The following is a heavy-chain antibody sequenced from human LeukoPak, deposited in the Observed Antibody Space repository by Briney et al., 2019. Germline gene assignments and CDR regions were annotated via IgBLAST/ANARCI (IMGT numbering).Heavy chain of an antibody. CDR3: ATGLGQQSYYYYGMDV. CDR2: ISAYNGKT. D-gene: IGHD3/OR15-3a*01. Sequence: ASVKVSCKASVYTFTSYGISWVRQAPGQGREWMGWISAYNGKTNYAQKLQGRVTMTTDTSTRTAYMELRSLRSDDTAVYSCATGLGQQSYYYYGMDVWGKGTPVTVSS. V-gene: IGHV1-18*04. CDR1: VYTFTSYG. J-gene: IGHJ6*04.